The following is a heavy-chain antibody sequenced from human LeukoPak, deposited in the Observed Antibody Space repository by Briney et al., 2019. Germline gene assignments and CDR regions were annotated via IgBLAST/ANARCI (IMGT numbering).Heavy chain of an antibody. CDR1: GFTFDDYG. Sequence: PGGSLRLSCAAPGFTFDDYGMSWVRQAPGKGLEWVSGINWNGGSTGYADSVRGRFTISRDNAKNSLYLQMNSLRAEDTALYYCASEILTGYSSDDAFDIWGQGTMVTVSS. J-gene: IGHJ3*02. CDR3: ASEILTGYSSDDAFDI. D-gene: IGHD3-9*01. CDR2: INWNGGST. V-gene: IGHV3-20*04.